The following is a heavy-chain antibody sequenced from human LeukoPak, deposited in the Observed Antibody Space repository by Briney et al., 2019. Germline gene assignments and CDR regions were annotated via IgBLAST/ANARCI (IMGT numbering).Heavy chain of an antibody. CDR1: GGSFSGYY. J-gene: IGHJ4*02. Sequence: SETLSLTCAVYGGSFSGYYWSWIRQPPGKGLEWIGEINHSGSTNYNPSLKSRVTISVDTSKNQFSLKLSSVTAADTAVYYCARSGYEEFDYWGQGTLVTVSS. CDR3: ARSGYEEFDY. V-gene: IGHV4-34*01. D-gene: IGHD5-12*01. CDR2: INHSGST.